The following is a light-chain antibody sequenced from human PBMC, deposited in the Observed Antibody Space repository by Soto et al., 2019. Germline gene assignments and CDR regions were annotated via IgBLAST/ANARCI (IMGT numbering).Light chain of an antibody. CDR1: QSISTW. CDR2: DAS. CDR3: QQYNSYSRT. Sequence: DIQMTQSPSTLSASVGDSATITCRASQSISTWLAWYQQKPGKAPKLLIYDASSLEGGVPSRSSGSGSGTEFTLTISSLQPDDFATYYCQQYNSYSRTFGQGTKVDIK. V-gene: IGKV1-5*01. J-gene: IGKJ1*01.